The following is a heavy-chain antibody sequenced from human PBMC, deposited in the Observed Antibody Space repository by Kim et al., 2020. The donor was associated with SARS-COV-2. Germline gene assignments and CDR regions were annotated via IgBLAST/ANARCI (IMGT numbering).Heavy chain of an antibody. Sequence: SETLSLTCTVSGGSISSYYWSWIRQPPGKGLEWIGYIYYSGSTNYNPSLKSRVTISVDTSKNQFSLKLSSVTAADTAVYYCARLPMNDVDTAMVTGNWGQGTLVTVSS. J-gene: IGHJ4*02. D-gene: IGHD5-18*01. V-gene: IGHV4-59*08. CDR1: GGSISSYY. CDR2: IYYSGST. CDR3: ARLPMNDVDTAMVTGN.